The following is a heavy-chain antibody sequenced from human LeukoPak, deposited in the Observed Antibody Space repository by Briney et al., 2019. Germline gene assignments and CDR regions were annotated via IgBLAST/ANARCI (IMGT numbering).Heavy chain of an antibody. Sequence: SETLSLTCTVSGGSISSYYWSWIRQPPGKGLEWIGYIYTSGSTNYNPSLKSRVTISVDTSKNQFSLKLSSVTAADTAVYYCARLYSSSSYFDYWGQGTLVTVSS. J-gene: IGHJ4*02. D-gene: IGHD6-6*01. CDR2: IYTSGST. CDR3: ARLYSSSSYFDY. V-gene: IGHV4-4*09. CDR1: GGSISSYY.